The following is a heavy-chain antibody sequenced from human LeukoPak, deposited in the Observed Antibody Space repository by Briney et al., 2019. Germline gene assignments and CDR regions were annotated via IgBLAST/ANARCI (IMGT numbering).Heavy chain of an antibody. Sequence: GASVKVSCKASGGTFSSYAISWLRQAPGQGLEWMGGIIPIFGTANYAQKFQGRVTITADESTSTAYMELSSLRSEDTAVYYCARDTQWLDHPDAFDIWGQGTMVTVSS. CDR3: ARDTQWLDHPDAFDI. J-gene: IGHJ3*02. V-gene: IGHV1-69*13. CDR1: GGTFSSYA. D-gene: IGHD6-19*01. CDR2: IIPIFGTA.